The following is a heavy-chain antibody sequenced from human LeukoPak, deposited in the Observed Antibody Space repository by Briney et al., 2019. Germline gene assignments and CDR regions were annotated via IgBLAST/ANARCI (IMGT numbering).Heavy chain of an antibody. CDR1: GYTFTSYG. D-gene: IGHD6-6*01. Sequence: ASVKVSCKASGYTFTSYGISWVRQAPGQGLEWMGWISAYNGNTNYAQKLQGRVTMTTDTSTSTAYMELRSLRSDDTAVYYCARLEGLYSSSVYFDYWGQGTLVTVSS. CDR3: ARLEGLYSSSVYFDY. V-gene: IGHV1-18*01. J-gene: IGHJ4*02. CDR2: ISAYNGNT.